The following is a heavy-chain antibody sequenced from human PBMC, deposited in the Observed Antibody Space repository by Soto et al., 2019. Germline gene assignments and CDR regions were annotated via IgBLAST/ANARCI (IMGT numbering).Heavy chain of an antibody. D-gene: IGHD6-19*01. Sequence: ASVKVSCKASGYTFTGYDMHWVRQAPGQGLEWMGWINPNSGGTNYAQKFQGRVTMTRDTSISTAYMELSRLRSDDTAVYYCAREEQSIFHDAFDIWGQGTMVTVSS. V-gene: IGHV1-2*02. CDR1: GYTFTGYD. CDR2: INPNSGGT. CDR3: AREEQSIFHDAFDI. J-gene: IGHJ3*02.